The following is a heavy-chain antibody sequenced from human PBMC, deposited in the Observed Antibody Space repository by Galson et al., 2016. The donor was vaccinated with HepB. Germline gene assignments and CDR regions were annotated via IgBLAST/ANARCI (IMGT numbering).Heavy chain of an antibody. J-gene: IGHJ2*01. V-gene: IGHV4-39*01. CDR2: ISYSGST. CDR3: ASQRGDSGYPRHLDL. Sequence: SETLSLTCTVSGDSMTSNYFWGWVRQPPGKGLEFIGSISYSGSTYYNPSLKSRVTISVDTSTNQFSLMLSSVTAADTALYYCASQRGDSGYPRHLDLWGRGTLVSVSS. D-gene: IGHD5-12*01. CDR1: GDSMTSNYF.